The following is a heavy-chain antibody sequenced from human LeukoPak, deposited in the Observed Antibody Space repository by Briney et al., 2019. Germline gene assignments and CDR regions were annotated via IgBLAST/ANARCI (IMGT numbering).Heavy chain of an antibody. CDR1: GYSIPTYW. J-gene: IGHJ4*02. D-gene: IGHD2-2*03. CDR2: IYPDESNI. V-gene: IGHV5-51*01. CDR3: ARPPSRGYSSSFEY. Sequence: GASLKISCKGSGYSIPTYWISCVRQMPGKDLEWMGIIYPDESNIRYGPSFQGQVTISADTSISTAYLQWSSLKASDTAMYYCARPPSRGYSSSFEYWGQGTLVTVSS.